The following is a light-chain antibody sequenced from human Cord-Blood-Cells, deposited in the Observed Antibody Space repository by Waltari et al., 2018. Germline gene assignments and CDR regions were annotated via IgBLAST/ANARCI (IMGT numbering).Light chain of an antibody. CDR3: QQSYSTPYT. CDR2: AAS. V-gene: IGKV1-39*01. J-gene: IGKJ2*01. Sequence: DIQMTHSPSSLPASVGDRVTITCPASQGISSHLNRYQQKPGKAPKLLSDAASSLQSGLPSRFSGSGAGTDFTRTISSLQPEVIATYYCQQSYSTPYTFGQGTKLEMK. CDR1: QGISSH.